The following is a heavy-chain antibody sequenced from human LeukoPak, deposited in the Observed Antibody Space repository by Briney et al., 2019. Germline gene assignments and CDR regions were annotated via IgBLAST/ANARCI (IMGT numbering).Heavy chain of an antibody. D-gene: IGHD4-11*01. CDR3: ARDPSTVTTSWYYYYYGMDV. J-gene: IGHJ6*02. V-gene: IGHV4-30-4*01. Sequence: PSETLSLTCTVSGGSISSGDYYWSWIRQPPGKGLEWIGYIYYSGSTYYNPSLKSRVTISVDTSKNQFSLKLSSVTAADTAVYYCARDPSTVTTSWYYYYYGMDVWGQGTTVTVSS. CDR2: IYYSGST. CDR1: GGSISSGDYY.